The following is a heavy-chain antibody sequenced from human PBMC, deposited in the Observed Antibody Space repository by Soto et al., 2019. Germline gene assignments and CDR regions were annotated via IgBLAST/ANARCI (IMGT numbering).Heavy chain of an antibody. D-gene: IGHD2-8*01. CDR2: ISSSGGST. CDR1: GFTFSSYA. V-gene: IGHV3-23*01. J-gene: IGHJ4*02. Sequence: EVQLLESGGGLVQPGGSLRLSCAASGFTFSSYAMSWVRQAPGKGLEWVSAISSSGGSTYYADSVKGRFTISRDNSKNTLYFQMNSLRAEDTAVYYFASSGGYCTNGVCSNFFWGQGTLVTVSS. CDR3: ASSGGYCTNGVCSNFF.